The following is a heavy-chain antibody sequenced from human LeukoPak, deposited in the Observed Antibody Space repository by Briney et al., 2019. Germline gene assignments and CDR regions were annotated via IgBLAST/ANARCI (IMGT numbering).Heavy chain of an antibody. CDR3: ARDRGWTYNWFDP. D-gene: IGHD6-19*01. J-gene: IGHJ5*02. V-gene: IGHV4-59*12. Sequence: PSETLSLTCTVSGGSISSYYWSWSRQPPGKGLEWIGSIYYSGSTYYNPSLKSRVTISVDTSKNQFSLKLSSVTAADTAVYYCARDRGWTYNWFDPWGQGTLVTVSS. CDR1: GGSISSYY. CDR2: IYYSGST.